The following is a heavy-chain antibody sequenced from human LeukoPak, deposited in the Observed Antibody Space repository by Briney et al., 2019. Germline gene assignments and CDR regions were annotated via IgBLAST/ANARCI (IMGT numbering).Heavy chain of an antibody. CDR3: AKDSSGWSRGQFDY. CDR1: GFTFSSYA. CDR2: ISGSGGNT. V-gene: IGHV3-23*01. J-gene: IGHJ4*02. Sequence: GGSLRLSCAASGFTFSSYAMSWVRQAPGKGLEWVSVISGSGGNTYYADSVKGRFTISRDNAKKSLYLQMNSLRAEDTAVYYCAKDSSGWSRGQFDYWGQGTLVTVSS. D-gene: IGHD6-19*01.